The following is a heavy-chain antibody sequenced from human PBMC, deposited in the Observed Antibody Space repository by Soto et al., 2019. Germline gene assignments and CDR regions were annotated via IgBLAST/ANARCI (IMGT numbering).Heavy chain of an antibody. CDR1: GYTFRNYG. J-gene: IGHJ4*02. CDR2: ISPFNGNI. Sequence: ASVKVSCKASGYTFRNYGISWVRQAPGQGLEWMGWISPFNGNIKFGQKFQGGVTMTTDTSTSIAYMELTSLTSDDTAVYYCAKEEDSQALDFWGQGTLVTVSS. CDR3: AKEEDSQALDF. V-gene: IGHV1-18*01.